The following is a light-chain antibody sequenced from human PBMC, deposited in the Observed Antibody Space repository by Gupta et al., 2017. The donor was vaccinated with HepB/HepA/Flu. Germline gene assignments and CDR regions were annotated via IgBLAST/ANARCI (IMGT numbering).Light chain of an antibody. CDR1: QSVSSY. CDR2: DAS. J-gene: IGKJ5*01. CDR3: QQRSNWPYIT. Sequence: EIVLTQSPATLSLSPGERATLSCRASQSVSSYLAWYQQKPGQAPRLLIYDASNRATGIPARFSGSGPGTDFTLTISSREPEDFAVYYCQQRSNWPYITFGQGTRLEIK. V-gene: IGKV3D-11*02.